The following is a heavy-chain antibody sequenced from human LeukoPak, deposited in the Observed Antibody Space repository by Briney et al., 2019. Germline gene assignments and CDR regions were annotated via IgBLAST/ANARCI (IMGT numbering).Heavy chain of an antibody. J-gene: IGHJ3*02. CDR1: GFTFSSYA. CDR2: ISGSGGST. V-gene: IGHV3-23*01. CDR3: AKLGFTIFGVVIPPPDAFDI. D-gene: IGHD3-3*01. Sequence: HTGGSLRLSCAASGFTFSSYAMSWVRQAPGKGLEWVSAISGSGGSTYYADSVKGRFTISRDNSKNTLYLQMNSLRAEDTAVYYCAKLGFTIFGVVIPPPDAFDIWGQGTMVTVSS.